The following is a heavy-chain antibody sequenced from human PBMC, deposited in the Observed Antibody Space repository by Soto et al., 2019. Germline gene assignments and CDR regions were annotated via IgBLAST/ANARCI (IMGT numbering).Heavy chain of an antibody. V-gene: IGHV4-61*01. CDR2: IYYSGSN. J-gene: IGHJ6*02. D-gene: IGHD6-13*01. CDR1: GGSVSSGSYY. Sequence: PSETLSLTCTVSGGSVSSGSYYWSWIRQPPGKGLEWIGYIYYSGSNNYNPSLKSRVTISVDTSKNQFSLKLSSVTAADTAVYYCARDRLWGPAADYYYYYGMDVWGQGTTVTVSS. CDR3: ARDRLWGPAADYYYYYGMDV.